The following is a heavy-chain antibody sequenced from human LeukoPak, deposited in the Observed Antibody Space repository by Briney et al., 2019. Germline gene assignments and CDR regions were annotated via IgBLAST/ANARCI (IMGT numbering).Heavy chain of an antibody. Sequence: GSLRLSCAASGFTFSSYAMSWVRQAPGKGLEWVSGISGSGGSTYYAGSVKGRFTLSRDNSKKTLYLQMNSLRAEDSAVYYCAKHTGIAVAGTSYFDYWGQGTQVTVSS. CDR3: AKHTGIAVAGTSYFDY. J-gene: IGHJ4*02. V-gene: IGHV3-23*01. CDR2: ISGSGGST. D-gene: IGHD6-19*01. CDR1: GFTFSSYA.